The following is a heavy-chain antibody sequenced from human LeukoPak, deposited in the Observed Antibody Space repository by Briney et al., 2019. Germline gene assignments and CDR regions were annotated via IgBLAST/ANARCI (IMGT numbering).Heavy chain of an antibody. CDR1: GFTFNSYW. D-gene: IGHD2-15*01. Sequence: GGSLRLSCAASGFTFNSYWMSWVRQAPGKGLEWVANIKQDGSEKYYVDSVKGRFTISRDNAKNSLYLQMNSLRAEDTAVYYWASVREWQLQNAPFDYWGQGTLVTVPS. CDR3: ASVREWQLQNAPFDY. CDR2: IKQDGSEK. V-gene: IGHV3-7*01. J-gene: IGHJ4*02.